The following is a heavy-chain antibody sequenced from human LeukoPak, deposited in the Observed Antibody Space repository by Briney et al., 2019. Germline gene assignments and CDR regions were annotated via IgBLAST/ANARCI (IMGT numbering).Heavy chain of an antibody. V-gene: IGHV3-23*01. CDR3: AKPRDTSGIVDY. CDR2: ISGSGGRT. D-gene: IGHD3-22*01. Sequence: GGSLRLSCAASGFTFSSYAMSWVRQAPGGGVEWVSAISGSGGRTYYSDSVKGRFTISRDNSKNTLYLQMNSLRAEDTAVYYCAKPRDTSGIVDYWGQGTLVTVSS. CDR1: GFTFSSYA. J-gene: IGHJ4*02.